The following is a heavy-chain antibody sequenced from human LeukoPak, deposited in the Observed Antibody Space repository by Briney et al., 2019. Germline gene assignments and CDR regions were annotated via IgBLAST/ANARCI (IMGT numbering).Heavy chain of an antibody. J-gene: IGHJ4*02. V-gene: IGHV3-15*01. CDR1: GITLTKAW. CDR3: TTDRRS. Sequence: GGSLRPSCVASGITLTKAWMTWVRQAPGKGLEWVGRIKSKTDGGTTGYAAPVKGRFTISRDDSKSTLYLQMNRLKTEDTALYYCTTDRRSWGQGALVTVSS. CDR2: IKSKTDGGTT. D-gene: IGHD3-16*02.